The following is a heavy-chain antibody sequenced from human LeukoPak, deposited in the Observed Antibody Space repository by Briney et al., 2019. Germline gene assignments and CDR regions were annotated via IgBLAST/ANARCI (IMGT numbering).Heavy chain of an antibody. CDR3: ARGGDRYYDSSGYYLYNWFDP. Sequence: ASVKVSCKACVYTFTSYDINWVRQATAQGLEGMGWMNPNRGNTGYAQKFQGRVTMTRNTSISTAYMELSSLRSEDTAVYYCARGGDRYYDSSGYYLYNWFDPWGQGTLVTVSS. J-gene: IGHJ5*02. V-gene: IGHV1-8*01. CDR1: VYTFTSYD. D-gene: IGHD3-22*01. CDR2: MNPNRGNT.